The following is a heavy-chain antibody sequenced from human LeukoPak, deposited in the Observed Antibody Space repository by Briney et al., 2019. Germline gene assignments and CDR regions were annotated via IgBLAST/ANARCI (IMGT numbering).Heavy chain of an antibody. J-gene: IGHJ4*02. CDR1: GFTFSTYA. CDR2: ISRSGGGT. D-gene: IGHD2-21*01. CDR3: ARDACGGTCYTQPPDY. Sequence: GGSLRLSCTASGFTFSTYAMQWVRQAPGKGLDYVSSISRSGGGTYYADSVKGRFTISRDNSKNTLYLQMGSLTTEDMAVYYCARDACGGTCYTQPPDYWGQGTLVTVSS. V-gene: IGHV3-64*02.